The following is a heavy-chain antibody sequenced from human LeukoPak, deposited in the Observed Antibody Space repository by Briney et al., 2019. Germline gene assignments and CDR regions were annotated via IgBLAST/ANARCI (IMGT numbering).Heavy chain of an antibody. J-gene: IGHJ4*02. V-gene: IGHV3-21*05. CDR1: GFTFSLYA. D-gene: IGHD2-2*01. CDR2: INDDSRDI. CDR3: ARDTFQPGLIDS. Sequence: GGSLRLSCAASGFTFSLYAMNWVRQAPGKGLEWVSYINDDSRDIHYARCVRGRFTISRDGARKTLYLQLSSLRVEETAVYYCARDTFQPGLIDSWGQGTLVTVSS.